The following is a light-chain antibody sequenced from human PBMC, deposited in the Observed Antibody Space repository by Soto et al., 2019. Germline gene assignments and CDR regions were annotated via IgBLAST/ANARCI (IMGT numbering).Light chain of an antibody. Sequence: EIVLTQSPATLSLSPGERATLSCRASQSVNNYLAWYQQKPGKTPRLLIYDASKRATGTPARFTGRGSGTDFTLTISSLEPEDFAVYYCHQRFSWPLPFGGGTKVEI. V-gene: IGKV3-11*01. CDR3: HQRFSWPLP. CDR2: DAS. CDR1: QSVNNY. J-gene: IGKJ4*01.